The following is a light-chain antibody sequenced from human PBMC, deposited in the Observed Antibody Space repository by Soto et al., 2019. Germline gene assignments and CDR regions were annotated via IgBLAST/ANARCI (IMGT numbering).Light chain of an antibody. J-gene: IGKJ4*01. CDR3: QQYNNWPPLT. V-gene: IGKV3D-15*01. CDR2: GAS. CDR1: QSVSSN. Sequence: EIVMTQSPATLSVSAGERVTLSCRASQSVSSNLAWYQQKPGQAPRLLIYGASTRATGIPARFSGSGSGTDLTLTISSLQSADFAVYYCQQYNNWPPLTFGGGTKVEIK.